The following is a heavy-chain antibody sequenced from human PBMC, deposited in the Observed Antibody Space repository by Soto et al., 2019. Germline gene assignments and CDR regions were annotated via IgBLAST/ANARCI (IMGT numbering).Heavy chain of an antibody. CDR1: GFSFGFYR. CDR3: AKAADRSDYSRPAFDI. D-gene: IGHD3-22*01. J-gene: IGHJ3*02. V-gene: IGHV3-21*01. CDR2: ISSSSSYI. Sequence: PGGSLRLSCAASGFSFGFYRINWVRQAPGKGLEWVSSISSSSSYIYHADSVKGRFTVSRENAENSLFLQMNSLRAEDTGVYYCAKAADRSDYSRPAFDIWGQGTLVTVSS.